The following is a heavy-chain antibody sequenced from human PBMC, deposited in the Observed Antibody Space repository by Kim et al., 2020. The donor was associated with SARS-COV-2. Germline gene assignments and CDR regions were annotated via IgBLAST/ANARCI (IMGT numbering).Heavy chain of an antibody. D-gene: IGHD3-10*01. CDR3: ARVPNSGTIL. CDR2: INTANGNT. CDR1: GYTFTTYG. V-gene: IGHV1-3*04. Sequence: ASVKVSCKASGYTFTTYGLHWVRQAPGQRPEWMGWINTANGNTKYSQRFQGRVTITRDTLASTVYMEVTSLTSEDTAVYYCARVPNSGTILWGQGTLVTVSS. J-gene: IGHJ4*02.